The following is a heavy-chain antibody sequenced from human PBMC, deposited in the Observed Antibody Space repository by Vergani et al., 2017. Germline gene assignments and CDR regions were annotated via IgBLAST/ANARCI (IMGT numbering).Heavy chain of an antibody. CDR2: ISSSSSYI. J-gene: IGHJ6*02. CDR1: GFTFSSYS. Sequence: EVQLVESGGGLVKPGGSLRLSCAASGFTFSSYSMNWVRQTPGKGLEWVSSISSSSSYIYYADSVKGRVTISRDNAKNSLYLQMNSLRAEDTAVYYCARDSGANGGYYYYYGMDVWGQGTTVTVSS. CDR3: ARDSGANGGYYYYYGMDV. D-gene: IGHD4-23*01. V-gene: IGHV3-21*01.